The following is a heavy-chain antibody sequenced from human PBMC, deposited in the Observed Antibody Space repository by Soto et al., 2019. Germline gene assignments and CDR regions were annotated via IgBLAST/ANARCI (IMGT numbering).Heavy chain of an antibody. Sequence: GVLRLSCATSGIIFSNYALSWVRQAPGKGLEWVSCISGSGGETYYADSVKGRFTISRDNSKNRLYLQMNSLRAEDTAIYYCAKEYYSDSSFDSWGQGTLVTVSS. CDR1: GIIFSNYA. CDR2: ISGSGGET. J-gene: IGHJ4*02. D-gene: IGHD3-22*01. V-gene: IGHV3-23*01. CDR3: AKEYYSDSSFDS.